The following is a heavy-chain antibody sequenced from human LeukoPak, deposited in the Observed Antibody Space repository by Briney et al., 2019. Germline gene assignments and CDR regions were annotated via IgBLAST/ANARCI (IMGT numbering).Heavy chain of an antibody. Sequence: GGSLRPSCAASGFTFSSYGIHWVRQAPGKGLEWVAVIWYDGSNKYYADSVKGRFTISRDNSKNTLSLQMNSLRAEDTAVYYCARDWCSGGRCFSSFDFWGQGTLVTVSS. CDR3: ARDWCSGGRCFSSFDF. J-gene: IGHJ4*02. CDR2: IWYDGSNK. D-gene: IGHD2-15*01. V-gene: IGHV3-33*01. CDR1: GFTFSSYG.